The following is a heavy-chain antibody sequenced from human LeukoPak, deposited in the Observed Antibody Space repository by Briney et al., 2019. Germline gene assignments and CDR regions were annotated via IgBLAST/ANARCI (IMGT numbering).Heavy chain of an antibody. Sequence: KSGGSLRLSCAASGFTFSSYAMSWVRQAPGKGLEWGSSISSSSSYIYYADSVKGRFTISRDNANNSLYLQMNSLRAEDTAVYYCAREYCSGRSCSGWDYWGQGTLVIVSS. V-gene: IGHV3-21*01. CDR3: AREYCSGRSCSGWDY. J-gene: IGHJ4*02. D-gene: IGHD2-15*01. CDR2: ISSSSSYI. CDR1: GFTFSSYA.